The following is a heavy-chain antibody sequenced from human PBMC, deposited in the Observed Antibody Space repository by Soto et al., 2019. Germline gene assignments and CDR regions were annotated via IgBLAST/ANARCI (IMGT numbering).Heavy chain of an antibody. CDR1: GGSLTHYY. CDR3: ARTYDGSGPNSGGYGFDI. V-gene: IGHV4-59*01. J-gene: IGHJ3*02. D-gene: IGHD3-22*01. Sequence: SETLSHPCSVSGGSLTHYYWPGIRQPPRKGLEWIAYIYYSGSTSYHPSLTSRVSISLDTSKNQFSLKLSSVTAADTAVYYCARTYDGSGPNSGGYGFDIWGQGTMVT. CDR2: IYYSGST.